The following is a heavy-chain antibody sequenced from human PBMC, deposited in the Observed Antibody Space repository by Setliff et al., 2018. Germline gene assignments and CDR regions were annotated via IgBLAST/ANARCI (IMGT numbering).Heavy chain of an antibody. Sequence: PSETLSLTCNVSGDSISSTYHWGWIRQSPGKGLEWIGTIYHSGNTYYNPSLNSRLTISVDTSKNQFSLKLSSVTAADTAVYYCARDSNMVRGVNPAYYYGMDVWGQGTTVTVSS. CDR3: ARDSNMVRGVNPAYYYGMDV. D-gene: IGHD3-10*01. CDR1: GDSISSTYH. V-gene: IGHV4-38-2*02. J-gene: IGHJ6*02. CDR2: IYHSGNT.